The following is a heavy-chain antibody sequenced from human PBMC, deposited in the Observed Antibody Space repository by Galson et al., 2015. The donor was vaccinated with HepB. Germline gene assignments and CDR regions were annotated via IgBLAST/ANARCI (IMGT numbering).Heavy chain of an antibody. CDR3: ARRGMPTRGGPTFDY. Sequence: SVKVSCKASGYNFNTYGISWVRQAPGQGLEWMGWISGYNGNANYAQKFQGGVTMTTDTSTTTVYMELRGLRSDDTAIYYCARRGMPTRGGPTFDYWGQGALVTVSS. CDR2: ISGYNGNA. CDR1: GYNFNTYG. D-gene: IGHD5-24*01. V-gene: IGHV1-18*01. J-gene: IGHJ4*02.